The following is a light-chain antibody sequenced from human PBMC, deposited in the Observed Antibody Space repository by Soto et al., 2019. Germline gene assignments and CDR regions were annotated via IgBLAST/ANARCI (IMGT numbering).Light chain of an antibody. V-gene: IGKV1-5*03. CDR2: EAS. J-gene: IGKJ1*01. Sequence: DIQMTQSPSTLSASVGDRVTITCRASQSISSWLAWYQQKPGKAPKLLIYEASSSEIGVPPRFSGGGFGTEFTLTISSLQPDDFATYYCQHYKESSTFGQGTRLEIK. CDR1: QSISSW. CDR3: QHYKESST.